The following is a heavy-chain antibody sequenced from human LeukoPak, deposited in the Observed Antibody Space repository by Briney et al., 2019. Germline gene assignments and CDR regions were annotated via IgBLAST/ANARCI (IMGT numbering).Heavy chain of an antibody. J-gene: IGHJ4*02. Sequence: PGRSLRLSCAASGVTLRTYGMRTGPEAPGKGVGWMAVIWFDGSNKSYAHSVKGRFTISKDNSKNMLYLQMISLRAEDTAVYYCTRATEIFSDYWGQGTLVTVSS. CDR2: IWFDGSNK. CDR1: GVTLRTYG. D-gene: IGHD3-9*01. V-gene: IGHV3-33*01. CDR3: TRATEIFSDY.